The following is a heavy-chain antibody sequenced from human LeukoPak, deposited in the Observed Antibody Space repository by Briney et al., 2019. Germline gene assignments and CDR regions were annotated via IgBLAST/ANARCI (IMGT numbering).Heavy chain of an antibody. V-gene: IGHV4-61*01. J-gene: IGHJ4*02. CDR2: IYYSGTT. CDR3: ARGDSPLDY. Sequence: PSQTLSLSCTVSGGSISSGSYFCSWVRQPPGRELGWIGFIYYSGTTNYNPSLKIRFTISVNSSKNQFSLRLSSVTAADTAVYYCARGDSPLDYWGQGPLGTVSS. CDR1: GGSISSGSYF. D-gene: IGHD2-15*01.